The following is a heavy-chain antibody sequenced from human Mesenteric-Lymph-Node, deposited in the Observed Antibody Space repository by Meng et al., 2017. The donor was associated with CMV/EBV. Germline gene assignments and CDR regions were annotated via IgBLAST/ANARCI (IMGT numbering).Heavy chain of an antibody. V-gene: IGHV3-23*01. CDR3: ARDPSLGSGDY. CDR1: GFTCSSYA. CDR2: TSGSGGGT. Sequence: CAAAGFTCSSYAMSWVRQAPGKGLEWVSTTSGSGGGTHYADSVKGRFTISRDNSMNTLYLQMNSLRVEDTAVYYCARDPSLGSGDYWGQGTLVTVSS. J-gene: IGHJ4*02. D-gene: IGHD3-16*02.